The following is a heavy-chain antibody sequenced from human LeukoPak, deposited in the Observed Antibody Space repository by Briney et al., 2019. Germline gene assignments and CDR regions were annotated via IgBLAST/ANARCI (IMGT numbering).Heavy chain of an antibody. CDR1: GVSITNSPYY. CDR2: IYYSGST. J-gene: IGHJ5*02. CDR3: AVATAGFPGFDP. V-gene: IGHV4-39*01. D-gene: IGHD6-13*01. Sequence: SETLSLTCTVSGVSITNSPYYWGWIRQPPGKGLEWIGNIYYSGSTYYSPSLKSRVSISVDTSKNQFSLKLKSVTAADTAVYYCAVATAGFPGFDPWGQGALVTVSS.